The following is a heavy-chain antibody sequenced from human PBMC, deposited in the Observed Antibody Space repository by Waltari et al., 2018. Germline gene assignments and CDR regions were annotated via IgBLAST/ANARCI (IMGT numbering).Heavy chain of an antibody. Sequence: QLQLQESGPGLVKPSETLSLTCTVSGGSISSSSYYWGWIRQPPGKGLEWIGSIYYSGSTYYNPSLKSRVTISVDTSKNQFSLKLSSVTAADTAVYYCAREGIVVGCIDYWGQGTLVTVSS. J-gene: IGHJ4*02. D-gene: IGHD2-21*01. CDR2: IYYSGST. CDR3: AREGIVVGCIDY. V-gene: IGHV4-39*07. CDR1: GGSISSSSYY.